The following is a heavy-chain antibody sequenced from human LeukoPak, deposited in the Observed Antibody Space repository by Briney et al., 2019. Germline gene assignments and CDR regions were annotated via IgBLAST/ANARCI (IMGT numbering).Heavy chain of an antibody. V-gene: IGHV3-30*18. Sequence: GGSLRPSCAASGFTFSSYGMHWVRQAPGKGLEWVAVISYDGSNKYYADSVKGRFTISRDNSKNTLYLQMNSLRAEDTAVYYCAKDNDNRFLEWLFHMESYFDYWGQGTLVTVSS. D-gene: IGHD3-3*01. J-gene: IGHJ4*02. CDR1: GFTFSSYG. CDR2: ISYDGSNK. CDR3: AKDNDNRFLEWLFHMESYFDY.